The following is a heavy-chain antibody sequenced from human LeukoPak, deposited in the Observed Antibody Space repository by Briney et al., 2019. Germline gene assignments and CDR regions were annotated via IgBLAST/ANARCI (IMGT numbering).Heavy chain of an antibody. Sequence: PSETLSLTCTVSGGSISSYYWSWIRQPPGKGLEWIGYTYYSGSTNYNPSLKSRVTISVDTSKNQFSLKLSSVTAADTAVYYCARDIRYYYMDVWGKGTTVTVSS. CDR2: TYYSGST. D-gene: IGHD1-14*01. CDR1: GGSISSYY. V-gene: IGHV4-59*01. CDR3: ARDIRYYYMDV. J-gene: IGHJ6*03.